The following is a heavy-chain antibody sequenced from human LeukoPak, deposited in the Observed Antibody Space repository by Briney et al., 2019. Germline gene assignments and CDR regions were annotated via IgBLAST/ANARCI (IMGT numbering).Heavy chain of an antibody. V-gene: IGHV3-53*01. CDR3: ARRAGAYSHPYDY. CDR2: IYSDNT. Sequence: GGSLRLSCTVSGFTVSSNSMSWVRQAPGKGLEWVSFIYSDNTHYSDSETGRFTISRDNSKNTLYLQMNSLRAEDTAVYYCARRAGAYSHPYDYWGQGTLVTVSS. CDR1: GFTVSSNS. J-gene: IGHJ4*02. D-gene: IGHD4/OR15-4a*01.